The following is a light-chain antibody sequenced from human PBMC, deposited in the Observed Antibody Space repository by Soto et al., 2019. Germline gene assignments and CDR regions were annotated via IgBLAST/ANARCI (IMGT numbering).Light chain of an antibody. CDR2: GAS. CDR3: QQYNNWPPYT. J-gene: IGKJ2*01. V-gene: IGKV3-15*01. CDR1: QSVSSN. Sequence: EIVMTQSPATLSVSPGERATLSCRASQSVSSNLAWYQQKPGQAPRLLIYGASTRATGIPARFSGSGSGTAFTFTISSLQSEDFEVYYCQQYNNWPPYTFGQGTKLEIK.